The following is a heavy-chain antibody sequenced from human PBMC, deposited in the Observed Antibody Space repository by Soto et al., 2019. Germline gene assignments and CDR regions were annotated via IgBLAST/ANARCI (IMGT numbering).Heavy chain of an antibody. CDR1: GVSMNSSEW. Sequence: SETLSLTCAVSGVSMNSSEWWNWVRQPPGKGLEWIWEIYHNGQIYYNPSLKSRVTISIDKSKKQFSLILTSVTAADTAVYYCARDHSHGRNWAFDYSGQGALVTVSS. CDR2: IYHNGQI. J-gene: IGHJ4*02. D-gene: IGHD1-1*01. V-gene: IGHV4-4*02. CDR3: ARDHSHGRNWAFDY.